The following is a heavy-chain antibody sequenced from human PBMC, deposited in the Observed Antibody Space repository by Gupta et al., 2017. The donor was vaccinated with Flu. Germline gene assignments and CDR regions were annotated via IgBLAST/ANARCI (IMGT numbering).Heavy chain of an antibody. CDR1: GLTVNHKY. J-gene: IGHJ4*02. CDR2: IYSGGGT. V-gene: IGHV3-53*02. Sequence: EVQLVETGGGLIQPGGSLRLSCGASGLTVNHKYMTWVRQAPGKGLEWVSVIYSGGGTAYAHSVKGRFTISRDSSKNTLYLQMSSLRVDDTAVYYCAILYPHHNYTSDPLDYWGQGTLVTVSS. D-gene: IGHD3-3*01. CDR3: AILYPHHNYTSDPLDY.